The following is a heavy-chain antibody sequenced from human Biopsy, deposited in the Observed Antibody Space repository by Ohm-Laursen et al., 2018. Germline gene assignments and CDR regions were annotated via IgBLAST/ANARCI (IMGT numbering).Heavy chain of an antibody. J-gene: IGHJ5*02. CDR1: GGTFSSSA. V-gene: IGHV1-69*13. Sequence: SVKVSCKASGGTFSSSAITWVRQAPGQGLEWMGGIIGIFRTAHYAQKFQGRVTITADEFMSTACMELSSLRSEDTAAYYCARGGGYNWNNGWFDPWGQGTLVTVSS. CDR2: IIGIFRTA. CDR3: ARGGGYNWNNGWFDP. D-gene: IGHD1/OR15-1a*01.